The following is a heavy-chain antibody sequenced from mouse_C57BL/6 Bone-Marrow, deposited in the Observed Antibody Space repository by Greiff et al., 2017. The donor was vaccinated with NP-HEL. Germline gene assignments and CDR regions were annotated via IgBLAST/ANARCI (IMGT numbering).Heavy chain of an antibody. CDR2: IRFKSDNYAT. J-gene: IGHJ3*01. Sequence: EVKLLEPGGGLVQPGGSVKLSCVASGFTFSNYWMNWVRQSPEKGLEWVAQIRFKSDNYATHYAESVKGRFTISRDESKSSVYLQMNNLRAEDTGIYYCTGTYYDYGFAYWGQGTLVTVSA. V-gene: IGHV6-3*01. CDR1: GFTFSNYW. D-gene: IGHD2-4*01. CDR3: TGTYYDYGFAY.